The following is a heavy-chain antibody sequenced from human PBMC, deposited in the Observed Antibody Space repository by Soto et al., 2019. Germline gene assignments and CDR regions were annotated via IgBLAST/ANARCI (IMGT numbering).Heavy chain of an antibody. CDR3: VKDVGSRHYDFTNFDS. D-gene: IGHD2-8*01. Sequence: GGSLRLSCVASGFISDDYAIHWVRQRPGKGLEWVAGIDWNRATIGYGDSVKGRFTLSRDNARNSVLLEMSRLRNDDSALYYCVKDVGSRHYDFTNFDSWGRGTQVTVSS. V-gene: IGHV3-9*02. CDR1: GFISDDYA. J-gene: IGHJ4*02. CDR2: IDWNRATI.